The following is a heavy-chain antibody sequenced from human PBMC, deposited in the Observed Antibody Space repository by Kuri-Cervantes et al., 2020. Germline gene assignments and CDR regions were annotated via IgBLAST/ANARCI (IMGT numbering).Heavy chain of an antibody. CDR2: INPNSGGT. Sequence: ASVKVSCKASGYTFTGYYMHWVRQAPGQGLEWMGWINPNSGGTNYAQKFQGRVTMTRDTSISTAYMELSRLRSEDTAVYYCARDPDRGTSFQHWGQGTLVTVSS. CDR3: ARDPDRGTSFQH. J-gene: IGHJ1*01. V-gene: IGHV1-2*02. D-gene: IGHD1-1*01. CDR1: GYTFTGYY.